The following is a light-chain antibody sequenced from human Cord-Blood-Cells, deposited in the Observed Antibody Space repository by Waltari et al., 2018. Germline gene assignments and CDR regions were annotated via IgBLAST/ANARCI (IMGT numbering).Light chain of an antibody. J-gene: IGKJ1*01. CDR1: QSVSSN. CDR3: QQYHNWPWT. V-gene: IGKV3-15*01. Sequence: EIVMMQSPATLSVSPGERATLSCRASQSVSSNLAWYQQKPGHAPRPLIYRASTRAPGIPARVSGSGSGTEFALTISSLQSEDFAVYYFQQYHNWPWTFGQGTKVEI. CDR2: RAS.